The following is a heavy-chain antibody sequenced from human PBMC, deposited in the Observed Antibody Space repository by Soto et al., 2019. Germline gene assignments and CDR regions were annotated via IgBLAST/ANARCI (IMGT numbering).Heavy chain of an antibody. D-gene: IGHD3-22*01. V-gene: IGHV3-15*01. Sequence: EVQLVESGGGLVKPGGSLRLSCAASGFTFSNAWMSWVRQAPGKGLEWVGRIKSKTDGGTTDYAAPVKGRFTISRDDSKNTLYLQMNSMKTEDTAVYYCTTEYYYDSSGYYPGADYYYGMDVWGQGTTVTVSS. CDR3: TTEYYYDSSGYYPGADYYYGMDV. J-gene: IGHJ6*02. CDR1: GFTFSNAW. CDR2: IKSKTDGGTT.